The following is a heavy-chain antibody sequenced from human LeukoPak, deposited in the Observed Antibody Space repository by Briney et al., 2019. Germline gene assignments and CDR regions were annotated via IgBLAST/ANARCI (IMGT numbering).Heavy chain of an antibody. D-gene: IGHD6-6*01. Sequence: LSLTCTVSGGSISSGGYYWSWIRQPPGKGLEWIGYIYHSGSTYYNPSLKSRVTISVDRSKNQFSLKLSSVTAADTAVYYCARDNGDSSPFDIWGQGTMVTVSS. CDR3: ARDNGDSSPFDI. J-gene: IGHJ3*02. CDR1: GGSISSGGYY. V-gene: IGHV4-30-2*01. CDR2: IYHSGST.